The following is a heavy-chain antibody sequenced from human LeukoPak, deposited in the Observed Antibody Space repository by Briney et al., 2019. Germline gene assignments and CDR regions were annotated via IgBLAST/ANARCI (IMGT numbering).Heavy chain of an antibody. V-gene: IGHV4-34*01. CDR1: GGSFNGYY. D-gene: IGHD2-15*01. CDR3: ASLNCSGGSCYSDPTFDY. Sequence: SETLSLTCAVYGGSFNGYYWSWIRQPPGKGLEWVGEINHSGSTNYNPSLKSRVTISVDTSKNQFSLKLSSVTAADTAVYYCASLNCSGGSCYSDPTFDYWGQGTLVTVSS. J-gene: IGHJ4*02. CDR2: INHSGST.